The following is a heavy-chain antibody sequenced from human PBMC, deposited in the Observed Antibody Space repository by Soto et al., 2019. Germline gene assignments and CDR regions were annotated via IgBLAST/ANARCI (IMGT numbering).Heavy chain of an antibody. CDR3: ARARITMVRGVIIKSLAWFDP. CDR2: CSYSGSP. J-gene: IGHJ5*02. CDR1: GGSISGSTYH. D-gene: IGHD3-10*01. Sequence: QLQLQESGPGLVKPSETLSLTCTVSGGSISGSTYHWGWIRQPPGKGLEWIGSCSYSGSPYYNASLKSRVTISVDTSKNQFSLKLTSVTAADTAAYYCARARITMVRGVIIKSLAWFDPWGQGTLVTVSS. V-gene: IGHV4-39*01.